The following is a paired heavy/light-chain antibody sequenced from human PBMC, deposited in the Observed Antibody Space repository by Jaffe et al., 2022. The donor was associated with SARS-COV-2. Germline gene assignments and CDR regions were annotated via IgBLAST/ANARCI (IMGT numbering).Heavy chain of an antibody. CDR1: GYAFDFHY. V-gene: IGHV1-46*02. CDR2: LHPSGSEA. D-gene: IGHD1-26*01. J-gene: IGHJ3*02. CDR3: AREMETGSGALDI. Sequence: QVQLEQSGAEVRKPGASVRIPCKTSGYAFDFHYMHWVRQAPGQGLEWMAVLHPSGSEATYAQSFQGRITVTRDASSGTFYMDLWSLESGDTAIYFCAREMETGSGALDIWGQGTMVTVSS.
Light chain of an antibody. V-gene: IGLV2-23*02. CDR3: CSYVDRSKYV. J-gene: IGLJ1*01. CDR1: HSDVGTYTL. Sequence: QSALTQPASVSGSPGQSITLSCTGKHSDVGTYTLVSWYQQHPGKAPKLMIYEVNKRPSGVSDRFSGSKSGSTASLTISGLQAEDEADYYCCSYVDRSKYVFGTGTKVTVL. CDR2: EVN.